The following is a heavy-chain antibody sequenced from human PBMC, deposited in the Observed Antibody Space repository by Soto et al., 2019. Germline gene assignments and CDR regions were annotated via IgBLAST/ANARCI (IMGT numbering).Heavy chain of an antibody. Sequence: SETLSLTCTVSGGSVSSGSYYWSWIRQPPGKGLEWIGYIYYSGSTNYNPSLKSRVTISVDTSKNQFSLKLSSVTAADTAVYYCARDRSGSSWGYYYYGMDVWGQGTTVTVSS. V-gene: IGHV4-61*01. CDR2: IYYSGST. D-gene: IGHD6-13*01. J-gene: IGHJ6*02. CDR1: GGSVSSGSYY. CDR3: ARDRSGSSWGYYYYGMDV.